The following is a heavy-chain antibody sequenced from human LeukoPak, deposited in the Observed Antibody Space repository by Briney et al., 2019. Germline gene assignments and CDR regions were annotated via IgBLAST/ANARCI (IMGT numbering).Heavy chain of an antibody. CDR2: INHSGST. V-gene: IGHV4-34*01. CDR3: ARGRSGYCSSTSCPYYYYGMDV. CDR1: GGSFSGYY. Sequence: SETLSLTCAVYGGSFSGYYWSWIRQPPGKGLEWIGEINHSGSTNYNPSLKSRVTISVDTSKNQFSLKLSSVTAADTAVYYCARGRSGYCSSTSCPYYYYGMDVWGQGTTVTVSS. D-gene: IGHD2-2*01. J-gene: IGHJ6*02.